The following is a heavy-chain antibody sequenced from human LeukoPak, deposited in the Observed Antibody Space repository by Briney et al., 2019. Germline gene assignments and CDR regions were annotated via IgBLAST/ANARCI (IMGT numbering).Heavy chain of an antibody. D-gene: IGHD3-22*01. CDR1: GYTFTGYY. Sequence: GASVKVSCKASGYTFTGYYIHWVRQAPGQGLDWMGWINPNSGGTNYAQKFQGRVTMTRDTSISTAYMELSRLRSDDTAVYYCARFDSSGEHFQQWGQGTLVTVSS. CDR2: INPNSGGT. J-gene: IGHJ1*01. CDR3: ARFDSSGEHFQQ. V-gene: IGHV1-2*02.